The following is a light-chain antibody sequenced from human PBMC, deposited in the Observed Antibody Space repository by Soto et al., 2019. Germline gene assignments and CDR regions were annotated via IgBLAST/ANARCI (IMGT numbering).Light chain of an antibody. CDR2: DTS. CDR1: QNIGSY. J-gene: IGKJ5*01. Sequence: EVVLTQSPAILSLSPGESGTLSCRASQNIGSYLVWYQQRPGQAPRLLIYDTSSRASGIPDRFSGSGSGTDFTLTISRLETEDFAVFYCQQYGTSEIIFGQGTRLEIK. V-gene: IGKV3-20*01. CDR3: QQYGTSEII.